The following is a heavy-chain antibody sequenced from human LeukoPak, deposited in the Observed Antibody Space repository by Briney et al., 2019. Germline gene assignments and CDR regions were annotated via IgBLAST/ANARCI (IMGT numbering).Heavy chain of an antibody. CDR1: GFTFSSYA. CDR2: ISYDGSNK. D-gene: IGHD1-26*01. J-gene: IGHJ4*02. Sequence: PGGSLRLSCAASGFTFSSYAMHWVRQAPGKGLEWVAVISYDGSNKYYADSVKGRFTISRDNSKNTLYLQMNSLRAGDTAVYYCARVGNSGSYYLQLNYWGQGTLVTVSS. CDR3: ARVGNSGSYYLQLNY. V-gene: IGHV3-30-3*01.